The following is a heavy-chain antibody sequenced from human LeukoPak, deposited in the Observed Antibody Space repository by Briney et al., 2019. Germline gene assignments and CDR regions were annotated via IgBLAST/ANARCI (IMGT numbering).Heavy chain of an antibody. D-gene: IGHD3-22*01. Sequence: GRSLRLSCAASGFTFDDYSMHWVRQAPGKGLEWVSGISWNSGSAGYADSVKGRFTISRDSAKNSLYLQMNSLRTEDTALYYCAKDRTHSAYAALDYWGQGTLVTVSS. CDR2: ISWNSGSA. CDR3: AKDRTHSAYAALDY. J-gene: IGHJ4*02. CDR1: GFTFDDYS. V-gene: IGHV3-9*01.